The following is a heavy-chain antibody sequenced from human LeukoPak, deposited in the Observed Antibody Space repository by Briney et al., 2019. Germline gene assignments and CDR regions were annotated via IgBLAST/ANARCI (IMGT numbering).Heavy chain of an antibody. CDR3: ARGPYSYDSSGAFDI. CDR1: GDSISSGDYY. D-gene: IGHD3-22*01. CDR2: ISSSGST. V-gene: IGHV4-61*02. Sequence: SQTLSLTCTASGDSISSGDYYWSWIRQPAGKGLEWIGRISSSGSTNYNPSLKSRVTISVDTSKNQFSLKLSSVTAADTAVYFCARGPYSYDSSGAFDIWGQGTMVTVSS. J-gene: IGHJ3*02.